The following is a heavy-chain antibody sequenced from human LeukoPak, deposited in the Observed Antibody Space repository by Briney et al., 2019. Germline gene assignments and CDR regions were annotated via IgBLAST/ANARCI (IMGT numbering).Heavy chain of an antibody. J-gene: IGHJ5*01. D-gene: IGHD6-19*01. Sequence: QTGGSLRLSCAASGFTFSSYEMNWVRQAPGKGLEWLSYISTSASIIYYADSVKGRFTISRDNAKNSLYLQLNSLRAEDTAVYYCATDDHSGGRRFDSRGQGTLVTVSS. CDR2: ISTSASII. CDR1: GFTFSSYE. CDR3: ATDDHSGGRRFDS. V-gene: IGHV3-48*03.